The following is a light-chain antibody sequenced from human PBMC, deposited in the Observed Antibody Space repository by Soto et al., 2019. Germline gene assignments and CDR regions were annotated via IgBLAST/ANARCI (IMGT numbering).Light chain of an antibody. V-gene: IGLV3-21*02. CDR3: QVWDSSPDHYV. CDR1: NIGSKR. CDR2: DDS. Sequence: SYELTQPPSVSVAPGQTASITCERTNIGSKRVHWYQQKPGQAPVLVVYDDSDRPSGIPERFSGSNFGNTATLTISRVEVADEADYYCQVWDSSPDHYVFGTGTKVTVL. J-gene: IGLJ1*01.